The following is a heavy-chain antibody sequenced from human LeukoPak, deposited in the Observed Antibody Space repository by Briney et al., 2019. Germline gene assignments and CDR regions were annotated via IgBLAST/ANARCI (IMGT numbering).Heavy chain of an antibody. Sequence: SVKVSCKASGGTFSSYAISWVRQAPGQGLEWMGRIIPILGIANYAQKFQGRVTITTDESTSTAYMELSSLRSEDTAVYYCARTARKYYYYYYMDVWGKGTTVTVSS. J-gene: IGHJ6*03. CDR1: GGTFSSYA. V-gene: IGHV1-69*04. CDR2: IIPILGIA. CDR3: ARTARKYYYYYYMDV. D-gene: IGHD6-6*01.